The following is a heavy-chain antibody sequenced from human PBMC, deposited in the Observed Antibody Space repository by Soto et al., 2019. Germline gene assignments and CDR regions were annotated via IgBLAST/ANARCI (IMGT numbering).Heavy chain of an antibody. CDR3: ARFPDYGAYVAP. J-gene: IGHJ5*02. V-gene: IGHV4-59*08. Sequence: QVQLQESGPGLVKPSETLSLTCILSGGSLSNYYWSWVRQTPGKGLEWIGYIYYSGSTTYKHNPSLESRVTISVDTSKSQFSLRLRSVTAADTAIYYCARFPDYGAYVAPLGQGSLVTVSS. D-gene: IGHD4-17*01. CDR2: IYYSGST. CDR1: GGSLSNYY.